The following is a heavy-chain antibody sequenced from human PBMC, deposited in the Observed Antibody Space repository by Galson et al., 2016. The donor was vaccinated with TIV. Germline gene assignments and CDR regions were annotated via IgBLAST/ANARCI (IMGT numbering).Heavy chain of an antibody. J-gene: IGHJ4*02. V-gene: IGHV1-69*02. D-gene: IGHD3-9*01. CDR3: ARADSVDISSTEY. CDR1: GGTFISYT. Sequence: SVKVSCKASGGTFISYTLSWVRQAPGQGLEWMGRIIPVLGMTSYAQKFQGRVTITADRFTGTAYLELSSLKPGDTAVYYCARADSVDISSTEYWGQGTLVTVSS. CDR2: IIPVLGMT.